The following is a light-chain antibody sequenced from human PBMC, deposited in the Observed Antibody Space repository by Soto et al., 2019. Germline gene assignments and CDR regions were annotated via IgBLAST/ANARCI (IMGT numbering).Light chain of an antibody. CDR2: AAS. V-gene: IGKV1-9*01. CDR3: QQLNSYPPGT. J-gene: IGKJ2*01. CDR1: QGISSY. Sequence: DIPLTQSPSFLSASVGDRVTITCRASQGISSYLAWYQQKQGKAPKLLIYAASTLQSGVPSRFSGSGSGTEFTLTISSLQPEDFATYYCQQLNSYPPGTFGQGTKLEIK.